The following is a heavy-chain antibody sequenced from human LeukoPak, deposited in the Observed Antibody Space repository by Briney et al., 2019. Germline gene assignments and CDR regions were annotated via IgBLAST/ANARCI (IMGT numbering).Heavy chain of an antibody. CDR2: ISSNGGVT. D-gene: IGHD6-19*01. Sequence: GGSLRLSCSASRFTLSSYAMHWVRQAPGKGLEYVSAISSNGGVTYFADSVKGRFTISRDNPKNTLYLHMSSLRAEDTAVYYCVKDLNSSGWLYYFDYWGQGTLVTVSS. CDR1: RFTLSSYA. CDR3: VKDLNSSGWLYYFDY. V-gene: IGHV3-64D*06. J-gene: IGHJ4*02.